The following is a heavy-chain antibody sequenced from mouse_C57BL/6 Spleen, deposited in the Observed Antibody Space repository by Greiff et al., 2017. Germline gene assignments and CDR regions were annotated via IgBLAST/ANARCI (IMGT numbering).Heavy chain of an antibody. D-gene: IGHD1-2*01. Sequence: EVQLQQSGPELVKPGASVKISCKASGYSFTGYYMNWVKQSPEKSLEWIGEINPSTGGTTYNQKFKAKATLTVDKSSSTAYMQLKSLTSEDSAVYYCARNGPRFAYWGQGTLVTVSA. CDR3: ARNGPRFAY. V-gene: IGHV1-42*01. CDR1: GYSFTGYY. J-gene: IGHJ3*01. CDR2: INPSTGGT.